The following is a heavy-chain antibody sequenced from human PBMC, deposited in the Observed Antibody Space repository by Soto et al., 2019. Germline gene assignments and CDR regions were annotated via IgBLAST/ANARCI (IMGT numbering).Heavy chain of an antibody. V-gene: IGHV3-33*01. Sequence: QVQLVESGGGVVQPGRSLRLSCTASEFTFSSYGMHWVRQAPGKGLEWVAVIWYDGSNKYYADSVKGRFTISRDNSKNTLFREMNSVRGEDRSVNVCARVRGRGCCWRTYQRMDVWGQGTTVTVS. J-gene: IGHJ6*02. CDR3: ARVRGRGCCWRTYQRMDV. CDR1: EFTFSSYG. CDR2: IWYDGSNK. D-gene: IGHD3-16*01.